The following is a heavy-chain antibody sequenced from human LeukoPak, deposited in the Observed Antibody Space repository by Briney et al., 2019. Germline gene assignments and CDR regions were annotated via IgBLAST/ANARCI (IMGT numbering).Heavy chain of an antibody. CDR2: ISYDGSNK. CDR3: AKDLSPAAA. V-gene: IGHV3-30-3*01. CDR1: GFTFSSYA. Sequence: GGSLRLSCAASGFTFSSYAMHWVRQAPGKGLEWVAVISYDGSNKYYADSVKGRFTISRDNSKNTLYLQMKSLRAEDTAVYYCAKDLSPAAAWGQGTLVTVSS. J-gene: IGHJ5*02. D-gene: IGHD6-25*01.